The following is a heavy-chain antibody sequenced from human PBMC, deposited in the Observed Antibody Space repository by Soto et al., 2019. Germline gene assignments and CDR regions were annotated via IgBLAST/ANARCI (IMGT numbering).Heavy chain of an antibody. CDR3: ATVRYCSSTSCYVNWFDP. CDR1: GYTLTELS. CDR2: FDPEDGET. V-gene: IGHV1-24*01. D-gene: IGHD2-2*01. Sequence: ASVKVSCKVSGYTLTELSMHWVRQAPGKGLEWMGGFDPEDGETIYAQKFQGRVTMTEDTSTDTAYMEPSSLRSEDTAVYYCATVRYCSSTSCYVNWFDPWGQGTLVTVSS. J-gene: IGHJ5*02.